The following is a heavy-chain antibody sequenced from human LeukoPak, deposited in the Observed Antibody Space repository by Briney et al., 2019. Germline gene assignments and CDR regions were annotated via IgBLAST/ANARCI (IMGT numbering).Heavy chain of an antibody. J-gene: IGHJ6*02. Sequence: ASVKVSCKASGYTFTVYGVSSVRQAPGQGLEWMGWISAYNGNTNYTQKLQGRVTMTTDTSTSTAYMELRSLRSDDTAVYYCARDGYCSSTSCYATGAYYYGMDVWGQGTTVTVSS. CDR2: ISAYNGNT. D-gene: IGHD2-2*03. CDR1: GYTFTVYG. V-gene: IGHV1-18*01. CDR3: ARDGYCSSTSCYATGAYYYGMDV.